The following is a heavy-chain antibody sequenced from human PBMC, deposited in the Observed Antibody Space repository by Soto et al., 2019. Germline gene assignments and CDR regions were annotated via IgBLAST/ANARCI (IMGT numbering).Heavy chain of an antibody. D-gene: IGHD4-4*01. CDR1: GSTFTGYY. CDR3: ARVMTTGFYYYYGMDV. V-gene: IGHV1-2*02. Sequence: GASVKVSCKASGSTFTGYYIHWVRQAPGQGLEWMGWINPNSGGTNYAQKFQGRVTMTRDTSISTAYMELSRLRSDDTAVYYCARVMTTGFYYYYGMDVWGQGTTVTVSS. CDR2: INPNSGGT. J-gene: IGHJ6*02.